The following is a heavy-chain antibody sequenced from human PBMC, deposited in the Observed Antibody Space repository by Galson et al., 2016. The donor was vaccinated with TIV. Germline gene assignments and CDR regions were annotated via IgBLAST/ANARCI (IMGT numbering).Heavy chain of an antibody. CDR2: IWNDGNNR. CDR3: ARDTTLVFGEYPEYYYYYGMDV. V-gene: IGHV3-33*01. Sequence: SLRLSCAASGFTFRTNGMHWVRQAPGKGLEWVAVIWNDGNNRYYSDSVRGRFTISRDSSKDTVYLQMSSLRVEDTAVYFCARDTTLVFGEYPEYYYYYGMDVWGQGTTVTVSS. D-gene: IGHD3-10*01. CDR1: GFTFRTNG. J-gene: IGHJ6*02.